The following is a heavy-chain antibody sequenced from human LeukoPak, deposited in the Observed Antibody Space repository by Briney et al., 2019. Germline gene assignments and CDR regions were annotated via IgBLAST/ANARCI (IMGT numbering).Heavy chain of an antibody. J-gene: IGHJ3*02. V-gene: IGHV4-30-2*01. CDR1: GGSISSGGYS. Sequence: SETLSLTCAVSGGSISSGGYSWSWIRQPPGKGLEWIGYIYHSGSTYYNPSLKSRVTMSVDRSKNQFSLKLSSVTAADTAVYYCASSEVSGSYREVGFDIWGQGTMVTVSS. D-gene: IGHD1-26*01. CDR3: ASSEVSGSYREVGFDI. CDR2: IYHSGST.